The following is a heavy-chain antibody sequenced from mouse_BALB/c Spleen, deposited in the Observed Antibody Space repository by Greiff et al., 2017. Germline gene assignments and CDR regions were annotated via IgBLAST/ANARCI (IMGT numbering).Heavy chain of an antibody. CDR3: TRTIYYGSSGAMDY. J-gene: IGHJ4*01. Sequence: EVQLQQSGTVLARPGASVKMSCKASGYSFTSYWMHWVKQRPGQGLEWIGAIYPGNSDTSYNQKFKGKAKLTAVTSASTAYMELSSLTNEDSAVYYCTRTIYYGSSGAMDYWGQGTSVTVSS. D-gene: IGHD1-1*01. CDR1: GYSFTSYW. CDR2: IYPGNSDT. V-gene: IGHV1-5*01.